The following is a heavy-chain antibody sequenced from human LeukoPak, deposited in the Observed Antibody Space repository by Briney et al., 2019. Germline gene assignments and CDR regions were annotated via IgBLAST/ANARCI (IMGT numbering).Heavy chain of an antibody. CDR3: ARGTTAAAGIFDC. D-gene: IGHD6-13*01. Sequence: SETLSLTCSVSGGSISGYYWSWVRQPAGKGLEWIGRIYSSGSTNSNPSLNSRVTMSVDTSNNQFSLRLTSVTAADTAVYYCARGTTAAAGIFDCWGQETLVTVSS. V-gene: IGHV4-4*07. CDR2: IYSSGST. CDR1: GGSISGYY. J-gene: IGHJ4*02.